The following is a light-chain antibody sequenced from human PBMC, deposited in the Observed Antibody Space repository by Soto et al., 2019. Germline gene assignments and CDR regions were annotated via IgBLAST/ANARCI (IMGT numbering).Light chain of an antibody. Sequence: EVVLPQSPGTLSLSPGERATLSCRASQTVNNNYLAWYQQIPGQAPRLXSYGASTRATGIPARFSGSGSGTEFTLTISSLEPEDFEVYYCQQHSTWPLTFGGGTKVEIK. J-gene: IGKJ4*01. V-gene: IGKV3D-20*02. CDR2: GAS. CDR3: QQHSTWPLT. CDR1: QTVNNNY.